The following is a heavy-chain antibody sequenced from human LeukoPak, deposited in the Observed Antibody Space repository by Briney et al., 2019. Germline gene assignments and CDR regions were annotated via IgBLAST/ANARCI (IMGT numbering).Heavy chain of an antibody. Sequence: PGGSLRLSCVASGFTFSDYYMSWIRQAPGKGLEWVSYIRSSGTTIHYADSVKGRFTISRDNAKNSLYLQMNSLRAEDTAVYYCARRPRLRHGTLWFDPWGQGTLVTVSS. CDR3: ARRPRLRHGTLWFDP. J-gene: IGHJ5*02. V-gene: IGHV3-11*04. CDR1: GFTFSDYY. CDR2: IRSSGTTI. D-gene: IGHD1-1*01.